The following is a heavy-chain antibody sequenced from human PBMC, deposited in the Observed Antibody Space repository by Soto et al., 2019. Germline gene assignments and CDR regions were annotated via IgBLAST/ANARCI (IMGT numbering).Heavy chain of an antibody. J-gene: IGHJ4*02. V-gene: IGHV4-4*07. Sequence: SETLSLTCTVSGGSISSYYWSWIRQPAGKGLEWIGRIYTSGSTNYNPSLKSRVTMSVDTSKNQFSLKLSSVTAADTAVYYCARGYYGSGSYRVYFDYWGQGTLVTVSS. D-gene: IGHD3-10*01. CDR3: ARGYYGSGSYRVYFDY. CDR1: GGSISSYY. CDR2: IYTSGST.